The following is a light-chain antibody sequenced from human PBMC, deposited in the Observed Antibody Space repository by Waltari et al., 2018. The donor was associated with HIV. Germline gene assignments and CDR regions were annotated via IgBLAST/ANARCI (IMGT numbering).Light chain of an antibody. CDR1: SSDIGSFDH. CDR2: WVS. J-gene: IGLJ3*02. V-gene: IGLV2-18*02. Sequence: QSALTQPPSVSGSPGQSVTISCIGTSSDIGSFDHVSWFQQPPGSAPKLLIFWVSNRPSCVPDRVSGSNSVYTASLTISGLQAEDESDYYCSSYRSSITLLFGGGTKLTVL. CDR3: SSYRSSITLL.